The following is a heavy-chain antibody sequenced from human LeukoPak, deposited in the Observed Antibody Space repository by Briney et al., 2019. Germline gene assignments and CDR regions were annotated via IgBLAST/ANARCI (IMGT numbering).Heavy chain of an antibody. CDR3: PRLHNYYYGMDV. CDR2: IYYSGST. V-gene: IGHV4-61*01. J-gene: IGHJ6*02. CDR1: GVSVSSGSYY. Sequence: SETLSLTCTVSGVSVSSGSYYWSWIRQPPGKGLEWIGYIYYSGSTNYNPSLKSRVTISVDTSKSQFSLKLSSVTAADTAVYYCPRLHNYYYGMDVWGQGTTVTVSS.